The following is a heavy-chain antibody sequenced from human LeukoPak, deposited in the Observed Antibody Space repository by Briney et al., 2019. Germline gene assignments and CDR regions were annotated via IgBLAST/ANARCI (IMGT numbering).Heavy chain of an antibody. J-gene: IGHJ4*02. CDR1: GGSISSYY. CDR3: ARRGSSGHYYYFDY. V-gene: IGHV4-4*09. CDR2: IYTSGST. Sequence: SETLSLTCTVSGGSISSYYWSWIRQPPGKGLEWIGYIYTSGSTNYNPSLKSRVTISVDTSKNQFSLKLSSVTAADTAVYYCARRGSSGHYYYFDYWGQGTLVTVSS. D-gene: IGHD3-22*01.